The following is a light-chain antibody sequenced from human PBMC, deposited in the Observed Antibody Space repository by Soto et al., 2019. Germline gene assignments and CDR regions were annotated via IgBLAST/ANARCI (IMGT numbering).Light chain of an antibody. CDR3: QQYGSSP. V-gene: IGKV3-20*01. Sequence: EIVLTQSPGTLFLSPGERATLSCRASQSVSSSYLAWYQQKPGQAPRLLIYGASSRATGIPDRFSGSGSGTDFTLTISRLEPEDFAVYYCQQYGSSPFGGGTKVDIK. CDR2: GAS. CDR1: QSVSSSY. J-gene: IGKJ4*01.